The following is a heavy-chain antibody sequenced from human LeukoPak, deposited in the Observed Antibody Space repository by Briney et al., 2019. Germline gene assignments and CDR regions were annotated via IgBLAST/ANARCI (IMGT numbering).Heavy chain of an antibody. CDR3: AKVVQYTASTGTGLDY. D-gene: IGHD6-13*01. CDR1: GFNFSNYG. J-gene: IGHJ4*02. Sequence: SGGSLRLSCAACGFNFSNYGMHWVRQAPAKGLDWVAVIWYDGSYKYYADSVKGRFTISRDNSKNTLYLQMNSLRAKNTDVYYCAKVVQYTASTGTGLDYWGQGTLVTVSS. CDR2: IWYDGSYK. V-gene: IGHV3-33*06.